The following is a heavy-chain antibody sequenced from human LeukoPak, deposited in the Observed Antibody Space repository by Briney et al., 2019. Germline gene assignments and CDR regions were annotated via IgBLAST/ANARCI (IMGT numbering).Heavy chain of an antibody. CDR1: GFTFSTYA. CDR3: AKFFLGIYCGGDCYSRH. CDR2: ISGSGGST. D-gene: IGHD2-21*02. Sequence: GGSLRLSCIASGFTFSTYAMSWVRQAPGKGLEWVSAISGSGGSTYYADSVKGRFTISRDNSQNTLYLQMNSLRAEDTAIYYCAKFFLGIYCGGDCYSRHWGQGTLVTVSS. J-gene: IGHJ4*02. V-gene: IGHV3-23*01.